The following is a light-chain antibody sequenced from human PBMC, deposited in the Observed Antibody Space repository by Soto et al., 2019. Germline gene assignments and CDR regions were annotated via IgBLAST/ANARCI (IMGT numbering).Light chain of an antibody. V-gene: IGLV2-14*03. Sequence: QSALTQPASVSGSPGQSITISCGGTSSDVGAYIYVSWYQQFPGKAPKLILYEVNNRPSGVSNRFSGSKSDTTASLTISGLQPEDEADYYCSAYSDIGTKVFGTGTKVTVL. CDR2: EVN. CDR1: SSDVGAYIY. CDR3: SAYSDIGTKV. J-gene: IGLJ1*01.